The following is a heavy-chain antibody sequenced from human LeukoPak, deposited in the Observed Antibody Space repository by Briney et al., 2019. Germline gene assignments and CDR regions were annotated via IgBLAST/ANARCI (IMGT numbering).Heavy chain of an antibody. CDR3: ARKAVLDYNWFDP. CDR1: GGSISSINW. Sequence: SDTLSLTGTVSGGSISSINWWGWVRQPPGKGLEWIGEIYHSGSTNYNPSLKSRVTISVDKSKNQFSLKLSSVTAADTAVYYCARKAVLDYNWFDPWGQGTLVTVSS. V-gene: IGHV4-4*02. D-gene: IGHD6-19*01. J-gene: IGHJ5*02. CDR2: IYHSGST.